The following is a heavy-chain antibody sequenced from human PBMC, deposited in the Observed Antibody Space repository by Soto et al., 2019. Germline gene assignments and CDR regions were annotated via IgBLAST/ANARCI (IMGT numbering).Heavy chain of an antibody. D-gene: IGHD6-19*01. CDR3: AKGDSSWVSWFDP. Sequence: GASVKVSCKASGYTCTAQYLHWVLKAPGEGLEWMGCINPTTGATRYAKKFQGRVTMTRDTSMSTAYLEVRSLRPDDTAVYYCAKGDSSWVSWFDPWGQGTLVTVSS. J-gene: IGHJ5*02. V-gene: IGHV1-2*02. CDR2: INPTTGAT. CDR1: GYTCTAQY.